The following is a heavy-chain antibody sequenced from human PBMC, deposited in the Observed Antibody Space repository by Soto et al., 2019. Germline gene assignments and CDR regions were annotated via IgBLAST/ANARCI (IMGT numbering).Heavy chain of an antibody. Sequence: PGGSLTLSCAPSGLTFSNYAMSWVRQAPGGGLEWVSSMSGSSSTTYYADSVRGRFTSSRDRSKNTLYLQMSSLRAEDTALYYCAKNQERELPRVIDFWGQGTLVTVSS. J-gene: IGHJ4*02. D-gene: IGHD1-7*01. CDR3: AKNQERELPRVIDF. V-gene: IGHV3-23*01. CDR2: MSGSSSTT. CDR1: GLTFSNYA.